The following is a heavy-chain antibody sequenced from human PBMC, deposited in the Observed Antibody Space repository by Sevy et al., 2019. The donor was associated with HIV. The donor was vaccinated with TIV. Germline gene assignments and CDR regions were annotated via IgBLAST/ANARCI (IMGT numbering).Heavy chain of an antibody. Sequence: GGSLRLSCAASGFTFDDYAMHWVRQAPGKGLEWVSGISWNSGSIGYADSVKGRFTISRDNAKNSLYLQMNSLRAEDTALYYCAKDPYGSGLRFFEWLPNYFQHCGQGTLVTVSS. J-gene: IGHJ1*01. D-gene: IGHD3-3*01. V-gene: IGHV3-9*01. CDR3: AKDPYGSGLRFFEWLPNYFQH. CDR1: GFTFDDYA. CDR2: ISWNSGSI.